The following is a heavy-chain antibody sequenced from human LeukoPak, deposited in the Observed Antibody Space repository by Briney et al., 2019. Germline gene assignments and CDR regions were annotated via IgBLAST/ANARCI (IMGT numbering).Heavy chain of an antibody. Sequence: GVSLRLSCAASGFTFSSYSMNWVRQAPGKGLEWVSYISSSSSTIYYADSVKGRFTISRDNAKNSLYLQMNSLRAEDTAVYYCARDQVAARGSYNWFDPWGQGTLVTVSS. CDR3: ARDQVAARGSYNWFDP. V-gene: IGHV3-48*01. D-gene: IGHD6-6*01. J-gene: IGHJ5*02. CDR1: GFTFSSYS. CDR2: ISSSSSTI.